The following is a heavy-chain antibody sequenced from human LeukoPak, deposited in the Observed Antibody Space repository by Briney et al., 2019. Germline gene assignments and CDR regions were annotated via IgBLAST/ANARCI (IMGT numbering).Heavy chain of an antibody. CDR3: ARGIRFGETLPRGFDY. CDR1: GGSISSGSYY. D-gene: IGHD3-10*01. J-gene: IGHJ4*02. V-gene: IGHV4-61*02. CDR2: IYTSGST. Sequence: SETLSLTCTVSGGSISSGSYYWSWIRQPAGKGLEWIGRIYTSGSTNYNPSLKSRVTISVDTSKNQFSLKLSSVTAADTAVYYCARGIRFGETLPRGFDYWGQGTLVTVSS.